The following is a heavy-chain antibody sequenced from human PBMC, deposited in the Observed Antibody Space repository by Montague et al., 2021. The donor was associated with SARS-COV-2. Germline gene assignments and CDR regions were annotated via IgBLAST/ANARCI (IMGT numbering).Heavy chain of an antibody. CDR3: ARGRQHINMVVVVVTGGEYYFDF. V-gene: IGHV4-34*01. Sequence: LRLSCAASGFTFSRYAMHWVRQAPGKGLEWIGEINHRGSTNYNPSLKSRVTTSVDTSKNQFSLKMTSVTAADTAVYYCARGRQHINMVVVVVTGGEYYFDFWGQGTLVAVSS. J-gene: IGHJ4*02. CDR2: INHRGST. CDR1: GFTFSRYA. D-gene: IGHD3-22*01.